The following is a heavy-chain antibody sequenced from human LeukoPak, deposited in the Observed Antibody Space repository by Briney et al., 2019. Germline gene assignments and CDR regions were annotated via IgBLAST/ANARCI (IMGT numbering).Heavy chain of an antibody. V-gene: IGHV3-7*04. CDR1: GFTLSTYA. J-gene: IGHJ5*02. CDR3: TRVPTSGQSSA. D-gene: IGHD3-22*01. CDR2: IKADGSDK. Sequence: GGSLRLSCAASGFTLSTYAMSWVRQGPGKGLEWVASIKADGSDKRYLGSVTGRFTISRDNAKESVYLQMNSLRAEDMGVYYCTRVPTSGQSSAWGQGTLVTVAS.